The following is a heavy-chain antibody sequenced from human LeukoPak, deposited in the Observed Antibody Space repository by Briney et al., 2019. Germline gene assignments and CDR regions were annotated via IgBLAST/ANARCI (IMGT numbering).Heavy chain of an antibody. Sequence: SETLSLTCAVSAASISNYYWSWIRQAPGKGLEWIGYISTSGSTNYNPSLKSRVSISLDTSKNRFSLNPNFVTAADTAVYYCASPRSGYRYTFDYWGQGALVTVSS. CDR1: AASISNYY. CDR2: ISTSGST. J-gene: IGHJ4*02. CDR3: ASPRSGYRYTFDY. V-gene: IGHV4-4*09. D-gene: IGHD3-22*01.